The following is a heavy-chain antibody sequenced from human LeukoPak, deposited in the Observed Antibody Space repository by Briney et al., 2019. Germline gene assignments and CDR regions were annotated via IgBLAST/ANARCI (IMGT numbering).Heavy chain of an antibody. Sequence: GGSLRLSCAASGFSLGGYEMNWARQAPGKGLEWVSYIGYIGSPTYYADPVKGRFSISRDTAKNSLYLQMNSLRAADTAIYYCARGGSQRPLARWGQGTLVTVSS. CDR3: ARGGSQRPLAR. CDR2: IGYIGSPT. V-gene: IGHV3-48*03. D-gene: IGHD6-6*01. CDR1: GFSLGGYE. J-gene: IGHJ4*02.